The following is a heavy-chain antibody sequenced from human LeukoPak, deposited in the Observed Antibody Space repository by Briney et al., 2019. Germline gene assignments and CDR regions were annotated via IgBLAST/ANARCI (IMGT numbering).Heavy chain of an antibody. J-gene: IGHJ4*02. CDR3: ARHGGTYYRPFDY. Sequence: SETLSLTCTVSGGSISSSSYCWGWIRQPPGKGLVWIGSIYYSGTTYQNPSLRSRVTISVDTSKNQFSLRLSSVTAADTAVYFCARHGGTYYRPFDYWGQGTLVTVSS. V-gene: IGHV4-39*01. CDR1: GGSISSSSYC. CDR2: IYYSGTT. D-gene: IGHD1-26*01.